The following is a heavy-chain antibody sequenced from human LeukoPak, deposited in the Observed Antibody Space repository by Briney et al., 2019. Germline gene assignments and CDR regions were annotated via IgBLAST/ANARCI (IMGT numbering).Heavy chain of an antibody. J-gene: IGHJ4*02. CDR2: THYSGST. D-gene: IGHD4-23*01. Sequence: SETLSLTCTVSGGSISSYYWSWIRQPPGKGLEWLGYTHYSGSTKYNPSLKSRLTISVDSSKNQFSLRLRSVTAADTAVYFCARGAAGTVAADYWGQGTLVTVSS. CDR3: ARGAAGTVAADY. V-gene: IGHV4-59*01. CDR1: GGSISSYY.